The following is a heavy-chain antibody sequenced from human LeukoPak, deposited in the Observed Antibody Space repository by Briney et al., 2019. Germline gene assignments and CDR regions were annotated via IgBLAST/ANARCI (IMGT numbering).Heavy chain of an antibody. CDR1: GFTLSSYW. J-gene: IGHJ4*02. Sequence: PGGSLRLSCAASGFTLSSYWMTWVRQAPGKGLEWVANIKQDGSEKYYADSVKGRFTISRDNSKNTLYLQMNSLRAEDTAVYYCAKVRRRLRGIAAAGFLDYWGQGTLVTVSS. D-gene: IGHD6-13*01. CDR3: AKVRRRLRGIAAAGFLDY. CDR2: IKQDGSEK. V-gene: IGHV3-7*01.